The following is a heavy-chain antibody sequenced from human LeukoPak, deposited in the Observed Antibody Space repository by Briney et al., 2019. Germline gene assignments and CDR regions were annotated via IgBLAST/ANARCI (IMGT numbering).Heavy chain of an antibody. Sequence: GGSLRLSWEASGFIVSSNYMNWVRQAPGKGLEWVSVIYTGGNTYYADSVKGRFTISRDNSKNTLYLQMHSLRAEDTAVYYCASPSSGQSFDIWGQGTMVTVSS. CDR2: IYTGGNT. V-gene: IGHV3-53*01. CDR1: GFIVSSNY. D-gene: IGHD6-19*01. J-gene: IGHJ3*02. CDR3: ASPSSGQSFDI.